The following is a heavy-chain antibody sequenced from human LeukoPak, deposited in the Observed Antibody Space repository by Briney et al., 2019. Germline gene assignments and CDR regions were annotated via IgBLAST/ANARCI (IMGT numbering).Heavy chain of an antibody. V-gene: IGHV3-23*01. J-gene: IGHJ4*02. Sequence: GGSLRLSCAASGFTFSNFAMSWVRQAPGKGLEWVSAISGGGGSTYYADSVKGRFTISRDNSKNTLYLQMNSLRGEDTAVYYCAKADSARGVTLKSTIDYWGQGTLVTVSS. CDR2: ISGGGGST. D-gene: IGHD2-21*02. CDR3: AKADSARGVTLKSTIDY. CDR1: GFTFSNFA.